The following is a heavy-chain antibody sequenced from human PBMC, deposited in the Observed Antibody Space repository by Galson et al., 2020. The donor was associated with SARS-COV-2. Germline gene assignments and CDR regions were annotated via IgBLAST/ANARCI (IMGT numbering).Heavy chain of an antibody. V-gene: IGHV3-7*01. J-gene: IGHJ6*02. CDR1: GLTFSSYW. CDR3: ARVRYYDSSCHEIPSDYYYGMYV. Sequence: AGSPRLSSAASGLTFSSYWMSWLRQAPGKGLEWVANIKQDATQHYYVDSVKGRFTISRDNAKNSLYLQMNSLRAEDTAVYYCARVRYYDSSCHEIPSDYYYGMYVWGQGTTVTVSS. CDR2: IKQDATQH. D-gene: IGHD3-22*01.